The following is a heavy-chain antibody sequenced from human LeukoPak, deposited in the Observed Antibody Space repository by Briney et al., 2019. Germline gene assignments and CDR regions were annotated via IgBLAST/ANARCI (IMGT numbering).Heavy chain of an antibody. J-gene: IGHJ3*02. CDR1: GFTFSSYW. Sequence: GGSLRLSCAACGFTFSSYWMSWVRQAPGKGLEWVANIKQDGSEKYYVDSVKGRFTISRDNSKNTLYLQMNSLRAEDTAVYYCAKAWGYGGKGDAFDIWGQGTMVTASS. CDR3: AKAWGYGGKGDAFDI. V-gene: IGHV3-7*03. CDR2: IKQDGSEK. D-gene: IGHD4-23*01.